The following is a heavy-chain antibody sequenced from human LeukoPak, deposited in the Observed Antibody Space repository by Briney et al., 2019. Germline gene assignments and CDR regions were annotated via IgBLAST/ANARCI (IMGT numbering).Heavy chain of an antibody. D-gene: IGHD3-22*01. CDR2: IYTTGST. V-gene: IGHV4-61*02. J-gene: IGHJ4*02. CDR1: GGSISSGTDY. Sequence: SETLSLTCTVSGGSISSGTDYWTWIRQPAGKGLEWIGRIYTTGSTNYNPSLESRVTMSTDTSKNQFSLKLSSVTAADTAVYYCARVTTGGYYNCWGQGTLVTVSS. CDR3: ARVTTGGYYNC.